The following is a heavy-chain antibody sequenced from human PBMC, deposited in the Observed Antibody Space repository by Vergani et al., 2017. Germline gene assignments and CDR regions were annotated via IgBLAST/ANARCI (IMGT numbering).Heavy chain of an antibody. J-gene: IGHJ4*02. CDR3: ARDLLPGTLLLLAY. V-gene: IGHV3-48*01. D-gene: IGHD1-7*01. CDR1: GSTFSSYA. Sequence: EVQLLESGGGLAQPGGSLRLSCAASGSTFSSYAMNWVRQAPGKGLEWVSYISRSSSTIYYADSVKGRFTICRDNAKHSLHLQMNNLRAEDTAVYYCARDLLPGTLLLLAYWGQGTLISVSS. CDR2: ISRSSSTI.